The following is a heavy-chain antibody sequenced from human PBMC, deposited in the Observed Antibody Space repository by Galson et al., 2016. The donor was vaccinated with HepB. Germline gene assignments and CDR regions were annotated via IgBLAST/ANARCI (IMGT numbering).Heavy chain of an antibody. CDR3: EHHSPRYYYGPDNTVYFGY. CDR1: GFSLSTSGVG. CDR2: IYWNDNE. Sequence: PALVKPTQTLTLTCTFSGFSLSTSGVGVGWIRLPPGKALEWLALIYWNDNERYSPSLKSRLTITKDISKNQVVLTMTNVDPVDTATYYCEHHSPRYYYGPDNTVYFGYWGQGALVTVSS. J-gene: IGHJ4*02. V-gene: IGHV2-5*01. D-gene: IGHD3-10*01.